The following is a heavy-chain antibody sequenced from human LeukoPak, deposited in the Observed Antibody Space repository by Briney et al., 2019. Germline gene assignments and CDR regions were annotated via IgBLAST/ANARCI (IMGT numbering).Heavy chain of an antibody. CDR1: GFTFSSYA. J-gene: IGHJ4*02. Sequence: GGSLRLSCAASGFTFSSYAMHWVRQAPGKGLEYVSAISSNGGSTYYANSVKGRFTISRDNSKNTLYLQMGSLRAEDMAVYYCARGGYYDILTGYDYWGQGTLVTVSS. CDR2: ISSNGGST. D-gene: IGHD3-9*01. V-gene: IGHV3-64*01. CDR3: ARGGYYDILTGYDY.